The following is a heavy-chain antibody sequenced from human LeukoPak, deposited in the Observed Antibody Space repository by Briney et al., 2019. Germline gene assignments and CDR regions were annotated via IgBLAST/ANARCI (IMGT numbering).Heavy chain of an antibody. CDR3: ARSGRGGAFDI. CDR2: IYSDGSRT. Sequence: PGGSLRLSCAASGFTFSSYSMHWVRQGPGKGLVWVSRIYSDGSRTTYADSVKGRFTISGDNAKNTLYLQMNSLRAEDTAVYYCARSGRGGAFDIWGHGTMVTVSS. V-gene: IGHV3-74*01. D-gene: IGHD1-26*01. CDR1: GFTFSSYS. J-gene: IGHJ3*02.